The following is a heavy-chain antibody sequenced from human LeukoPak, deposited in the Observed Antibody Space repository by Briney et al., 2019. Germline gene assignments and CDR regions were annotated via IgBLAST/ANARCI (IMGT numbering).Heavy chain of an antibody. CDR3: AKDRSNGDLDY. V-gene: IGHV3-23*01. D-gene: IGHD4-17*01. Sequence: GGTLRLSCAASGFIFSHYGMNWVRQAPGKGLEWVSGITSRSTTYYADSVKGRFTISRDNSKNMVWLQINSPTAEDTATYYCAKDRSNGDLDYWGQGTLVTVSS. CDR2: ITSRSTT. CDR1: GFIFSHYG. J-gene: IGHJ4*02.